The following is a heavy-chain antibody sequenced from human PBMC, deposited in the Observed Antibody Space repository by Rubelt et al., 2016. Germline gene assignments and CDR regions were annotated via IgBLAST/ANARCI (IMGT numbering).Heavy chain of an antibody. CDR1: GGSFSGYY. CDR3: ARGHGYSSGWYRA. Sequence: QVQLQQWGAGLLKPSETLSLTCAVYGGSFSGYYWSWIRQPPGKGLEWIGEIIHSGRPNYNRALTSRVTKSVETSKNQCSRKLSSGTAADTAVYYCARGHGYSSGWYRAWGQGTLVTVSS. CDR2: IIHSGRP. D-gene: IGHD6-19*01. J-gene: IGHJ5*02. V-gene: IGHV4-34*01.